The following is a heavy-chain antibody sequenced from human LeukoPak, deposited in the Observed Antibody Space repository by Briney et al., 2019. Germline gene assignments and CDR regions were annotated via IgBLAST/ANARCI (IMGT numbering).Heavy chain of an antibody. V-gene: IGHV3-11*03. CDR1: GFTFSDYY. CDR3: ASARYSGYLGLYY. D-gene: IGHD5-12*01. Sequence: KPGGSLRLSCAASGFTFSDYYMSWIRQAPGKGLQWVSYISSSSYSTNYADSVKGRFTISRDNAKNSVYLQMNSLRAEDTAVYYCASARYSGYLGLYYWGQGTLVTVSS. J-gene: IGHJ4*02. CDR2: ISSSSYST.